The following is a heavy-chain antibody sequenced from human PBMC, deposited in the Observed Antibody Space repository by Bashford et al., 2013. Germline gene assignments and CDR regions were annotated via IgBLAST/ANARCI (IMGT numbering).Heavy chain of an antibody. D-gene: IGHD3-3*01. CDR2: VNHSGST. CDR1: WVRSVVTT. CDR3: ARGHVVYYDFWSGSSPFAWYFDL. V-gene: IGHV4-34*01. Sequence: SSETLSSPALSMWVRSVVTTGAGSASPHGKGTWSGLGKVNHSGSTNYNPSLKSRVTISVDTSKNQFSLKLSSVTAADTAVYYCARGHVVYYDFWSGSSPFAWYFDLWGRGTLVTVSS. J-gene: IGHJ2*01.